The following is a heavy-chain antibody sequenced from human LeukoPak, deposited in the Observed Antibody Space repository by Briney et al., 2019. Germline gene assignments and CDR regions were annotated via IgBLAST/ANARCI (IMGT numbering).Heavy chain of an antibody. J-gene: IGHJ6*02. CDR1: GFTFDDYA. CDR3: AKDKNGDNYYGMDV. CDR2: ITWNSGTI. Sequence: PGRSLRLSCAASGFTFDDYAMHWVRLGPGKGLEWVSGITWNSGTIGYADSVKGRFTISRDNAKNSLHLQMNSLRTEDTALYYCAKDKNGDNYYGMDVWGQGTPVTVSS. D-gene: IGHD2-21*02. V-gene: IGHV3-9*01.